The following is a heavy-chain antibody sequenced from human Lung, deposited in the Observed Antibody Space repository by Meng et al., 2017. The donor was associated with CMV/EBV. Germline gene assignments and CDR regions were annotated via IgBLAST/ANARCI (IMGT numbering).Heavy chain of an antibody. CDR1: GYMFSVYW. J-gene: IGHJ4*02. V-gene: IGHV5-51*01. CDR2: VYPGDSGT. Sequence: GESLKISCKGSGYMFSVYWIAWVRQMPGKDLEWVGIVYPGDSGTRYSPSLQGQVTISVDKSISTAYLQWSSLRASDTAIYYCARQGHGVPLDFWGQGHPVTVDS. D-gene: IGHD2-8*01. CDR3: ARQGHGVPLDF.